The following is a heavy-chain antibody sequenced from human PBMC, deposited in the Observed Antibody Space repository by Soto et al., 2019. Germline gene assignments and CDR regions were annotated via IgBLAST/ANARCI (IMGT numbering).Heavy chain of an antibody. CDR3: ARDLDPYYDSSGYTPQAYYYYGMDV. D-gene: IGHD3-22*01. CDR1: GFTFSSYG. V-gene: IGHV3-33*01. CDR2: IWYDGSNK. J-gene: IGHJ6*02. Sequence: QVQLVESGGGVVQPGRSLRLSCAASGFTFSSYGMHWVRQAPGKGLEWVAVIWYDGSNKYYADSVKGRFTISRDNSKNTLYLQMNSLRAEDTAVYYCARDLDPYYDSSGYTPQAYYYYGMDVWGQGTTVTVS.